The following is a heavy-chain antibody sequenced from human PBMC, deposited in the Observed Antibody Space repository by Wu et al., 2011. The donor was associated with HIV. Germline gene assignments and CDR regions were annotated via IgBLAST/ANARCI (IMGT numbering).Heavy chain of an antibody. CDR2: IIPIFETA. D-gene: IGHD2-21*01. V-gene: IGHV1-69*14. Sequence: QVQLVQSGAEVKKPGSSVKVSCKTSGGTLSNYAINWVRQAPGQGLEWMGGIIPIFETANYAQKFQGRVTITADKSTSTAYMELSSLRSEDTAMYYCARDFGGDEDSWGQGTLVTVSS. CDR1: GGTLSNYA. CDR3: ARDFGGDEDS. J-gene: IGHJ4*02.